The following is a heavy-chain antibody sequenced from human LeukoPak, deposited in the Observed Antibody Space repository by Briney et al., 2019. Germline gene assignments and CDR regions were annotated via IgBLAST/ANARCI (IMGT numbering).Heavy chain of an antibody. J-gene: IGHJ4*02. D-gene: IGHD3-10*01. CDR2: ISNTGSSI. CDR3: ARARGAGPGAHFDY. V-gene: IGHV3-11*01. CDR1: GFTFSDEY. Sequence: GGSLRLSCAASGFTFSDEYMSWIRQAPGKGVEWVSYISNTGSSIFYADSVKSRFTICRDNAKNSLYVQLNGRSAEDGASFYCARARGAGPGAHFDYWGQGTLVTAYS.